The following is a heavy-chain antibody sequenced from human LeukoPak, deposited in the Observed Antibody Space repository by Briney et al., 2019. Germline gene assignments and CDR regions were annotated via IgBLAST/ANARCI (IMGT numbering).Heavy chain of an antibody. CDR2: INPNSGGT. J-gene: IGHJ3*02. Sequence: ASVKVSCKASGYTFTGYYMHWVRQAPGQGLEWMGWINPNSGGTNYAQKFQGRVTMTRDTSISTAYMELSRLRSDDTAVYYCARERWPLDNYDSSGYYYPDAFDIWGQGTMVTVSS. V-gene: IGHV1-2*02. D-gene: IGHD3-22*01. CDR3: ARERWPLDNYDSSGYYYPDAFDI. CDR1: GYTFTGYY.